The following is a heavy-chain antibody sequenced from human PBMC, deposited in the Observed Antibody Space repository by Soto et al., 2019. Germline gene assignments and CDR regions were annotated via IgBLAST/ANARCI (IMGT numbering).Heavy chain of an antibody. Sequence: PGGSLRPSCVASGFSFRRLGMHWVRQSPGKGLEWVAPICRHGNREVYADSVKGPSTLSRDNSENTLYLQMNSLRAEDTAVYYCASHPPVSYWGQGTLVTVSS. D-gene: IGHD3-22*01. CDR1: GFSFRRLG. CDR3: ASHPPVSY. CDR2: ICRHGNRE. V-gene: IGHV3-30*02. J-gene: IGHJ4*02.